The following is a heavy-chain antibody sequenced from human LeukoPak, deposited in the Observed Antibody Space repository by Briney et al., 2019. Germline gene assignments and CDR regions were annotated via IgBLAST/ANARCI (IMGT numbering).Heavy chain of an antibody. J-gene: IGHJ4*02. D-gene: IGHD6-6*01. CDR2: ISGSGGST. CDR1: GFTFSSYA. CDR3: ARIVARPGWQTLDY. V-gene: IGHV3-23*01. Sequence: GGSLRLSCAASGFTFSSYAMSWVRQAPGKGLEWVSAISGSGGSTYYADSVKGRFTISRDNSKNTLYLQMNSLRAEDTAVYYCARIVARPGWQTLDYWGQGTLVTVSS.